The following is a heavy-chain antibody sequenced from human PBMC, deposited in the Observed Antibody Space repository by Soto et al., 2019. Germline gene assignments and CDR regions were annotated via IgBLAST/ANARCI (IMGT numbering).Heavy chain of an antibody. V-gene: IGHV5-51*01. CDR2: IYPADSDT. J-gene: IGHJ6*02. D-gene: IGHD2-2*01. CDR3: ATTPRSTTSYYDYPSGMED. CDR1: GHSFPSDW. Sequence: GESQKISCKGSGHSFPSDWIGWVRQRPGKGLEWTGRIYPADSDTRYSPSFQGHVTISADQSIRTAYLAGSSLKASEPGDSYCATTPRSTTSYYDYPSGMEDWPQGATVTVSS.